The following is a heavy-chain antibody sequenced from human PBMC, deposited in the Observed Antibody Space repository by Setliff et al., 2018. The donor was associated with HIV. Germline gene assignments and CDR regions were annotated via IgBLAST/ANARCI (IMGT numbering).Heavy chain of an antibody. CDR3: TRHRASSSGFPLDF. Sequence: SETLSLTCSVYGDSIGSNTFYWGWLRQPPGKEPEWIGSINHSGNTYYYPSLKSRVTMSVDTSKNQFSLRLSSVTATDTAVYYCTRHRASSSGFPLDFWGQGILVTVSS. V-gene: IGHV4-39*01. D-gene: IGHD6-6*01. CDR1: GDSIGSNTFY. J-gene: IGHJ4*02. CDR2: INHSGNT.